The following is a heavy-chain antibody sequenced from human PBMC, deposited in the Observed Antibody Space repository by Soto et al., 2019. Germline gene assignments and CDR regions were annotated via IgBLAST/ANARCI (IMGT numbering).Heavy chain of an antibody. CDR3: ARAGSWFNWFDP. CDR2: MNPNSGNT. V-gene: IGHV1-8*01. Sequence: ASVKVSCKASGYTFTSYDINWVRQATGQGLEWMGWMNPNSGNTGYAQKFQGRVTMTRNTSISTAYMELSSLRSEDTAVYYCARAGSWFNWFDPWGQGTLVTVS. J-gene: IGHJ5*02. CDR1: GYTFTSYD. D-gene: IGHD6-13*01.